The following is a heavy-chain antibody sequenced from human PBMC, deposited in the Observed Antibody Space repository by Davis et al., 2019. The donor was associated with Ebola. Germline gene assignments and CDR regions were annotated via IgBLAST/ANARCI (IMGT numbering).Heavy chain of an antibody. CDR1: GGTFSSYA. D-gene: IGHD3-22*01. CDR2: IIPIFGTA. CDR3: ARDRRTKGSGYYYYYYGMDV. V-gene: IGHV1-69*13. J-gene: IGHJ6*04. Sequence: SVKVSCKASGGTFSSYAISWVRQAPGQGLEWMGGIIPIFGTANYAQKFQGRVTITADESTSTAYMELSSLRSEDTAVYYCARDRRTKGSGYYYYYYGMDVWGKGTTVTVSS.